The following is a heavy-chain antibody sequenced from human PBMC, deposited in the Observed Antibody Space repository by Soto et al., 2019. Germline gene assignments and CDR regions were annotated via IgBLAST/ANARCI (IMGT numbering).Heavy chain of an antibody. CDR1: GFRFSDYT. D-gene: IGHD1-20*01. V-gene: IGHV3-21*01. CDR3: ARDSGCVNNACAYDP. J-gene: IGHJ5*02. Sequence: GGSLRLSCAASGFRFSDYTMNWVRQAPGKGLEWVSSTSKGSDYIFYADKVKGRFTISRDNARNSLHLQMTSLRVEDTAVYYCARDSGCVNNACAYDPWGQGTLVTVSS. CDR2: TSKGSDYI.